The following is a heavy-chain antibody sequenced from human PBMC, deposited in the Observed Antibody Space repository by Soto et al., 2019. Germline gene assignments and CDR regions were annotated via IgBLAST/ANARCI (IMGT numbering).Heavy chain of an antibody. CDR3: XXXXXXXXXXXXXXXXFDY. CDR1: GFTFSNYA. J-gene: IGHJ4*02. Sequence: EAQLLESGGGLVQPGGSLRLSCAASGFTFSNYAMNWVRQAPGKGLEXXXXIRERGSTXYADSEKGRFTISRDNSKTTXXXXXXXXXXXXXXXXXXXXXXXXXXXXXXXXXXFDYWGQGTLVTVSP. V-gene: IGHV3-23*01. CDR2: IRERGST.